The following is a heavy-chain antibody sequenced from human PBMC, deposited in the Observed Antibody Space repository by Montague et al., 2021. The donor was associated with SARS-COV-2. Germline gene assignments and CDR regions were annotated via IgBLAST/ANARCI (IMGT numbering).Heavy chain of an antibody. CDR2: ISSGSHYT. D-gene: IGHD2-8*01. CDR1: GFTIGDYY. J-gene: IGHJ4*02. V-gene: IGHV3-11*03. Sequence: SLRLSCAASGFTIGDYYMTWVRQAPGKGLEWISVISSGSHYTNYAASVRGRFTISRDDAKKLLYLDMDSLRAEATADYYCARIFLVEPHGVALYYFDYWGQGALVTVSS. CDR3: ARIFLVEPHGVALYYFDY.